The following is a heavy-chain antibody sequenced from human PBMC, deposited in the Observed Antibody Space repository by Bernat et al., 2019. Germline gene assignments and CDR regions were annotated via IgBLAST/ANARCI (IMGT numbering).Heavy chain of an antibody. V-gene: IGHV4-59*01. CDR3: ARIRADRDFWSPSNYYHYMDV. CDR1: GVSIRDYY. J-gene: IGHJ6*03. Sequence: QVQLQESGPRLVKPSETLSLTCSVSGVSIRDYYWMWIRQPPGKGLEWIGYTYSSGSTNYNSSLKSRVTISVDTSKKLFSLNLSSVTAAETAIYYCARIRADRDFWSPSNYYHYMDVWGNGTTVTVSS. D-gene: IGHD3-3*01. CDR2: TYSSGST.